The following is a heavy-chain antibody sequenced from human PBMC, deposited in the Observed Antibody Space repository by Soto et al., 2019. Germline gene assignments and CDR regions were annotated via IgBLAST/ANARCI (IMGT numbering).Heavy chain of an antibody. Sequence: ASETLSLTCTVSGGSISSGDYYWSWIRQPPGKGLEWIGYIYYSGSTYYNPSLKSRVTISVDTSKNQFSLKLSSVTAADTAVYYCARVYNDYYYGMDVWGQGTTVTVSS. J-gene: IGHJ6*02. CDR1: GGSISSGDYY. CDR2: IYYSGST. D-gene: IGHD1-1*01. V-gene: IGHV4-30-4*01. CDR3: ARVYNDYYYGMDV.